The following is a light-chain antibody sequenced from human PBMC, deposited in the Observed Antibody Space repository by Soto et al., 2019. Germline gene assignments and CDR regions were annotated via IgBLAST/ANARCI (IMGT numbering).Light chain of an antibody. Sequence: QSALTQPASVSGSPGQSITISCTGTSSDVGGYNYVSWYQQHPGKAPKLMIYDISNRPSGVSNRFSGSKSGNTASLTISGLQADDDAYYYCSSDTSSSPLVFGGGTKLTVL. CDR3: SSDTSSSPLV. CDR2: DIS. J-gene: IGLJ2*01. V-gene: IGLV2-14*01. CDR1: SSDVGGYNY.